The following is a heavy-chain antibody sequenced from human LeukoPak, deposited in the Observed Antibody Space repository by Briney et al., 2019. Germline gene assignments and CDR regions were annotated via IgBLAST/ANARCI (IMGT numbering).Heavy chain of an antibody. J-gene: IGHJ5*02. CDR1: GGSFSDYY. CDR3: ARGCVGDRKPPRSHSVVVPAVNPNWFDP. CDR2: VNHGGST. Sequence: SETLSLTCAVYGGSFSDYYWSWIRQPPGKGLEWIGEVNHGGSTNYNPSLKSRVTISVDTSKNQFSLKLSSVTAADTAVYYCARGCVGDRKPPRSHSVVVPAVNPNWFDPWGQGTLVTVSS. D-gene: IGHD2-2*01. V-gene: IGHV4-34*01.